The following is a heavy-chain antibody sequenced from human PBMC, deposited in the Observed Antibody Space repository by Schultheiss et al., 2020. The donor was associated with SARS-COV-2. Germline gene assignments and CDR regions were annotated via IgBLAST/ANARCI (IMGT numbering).Heavy chain of an antibody. V-gene: IGHV3-64*04. D-gene: IGHD2-21*01. J-gene: IGHJ6*02. Sequence: GGSLRLSCSASGFTFSSYAMHWVRQAPGKGLEYVSAISSNGGSTYYADSVKGRFTISRDNSKNTLYLQMNSLRAEDTAVYYCAKDTISGDDYYGMDVWGQGTTVTVSS. CDR1: GFTFSSYA. CDR3: AKDTISGDDYYGMDV. CDR2: ISSNGGST.